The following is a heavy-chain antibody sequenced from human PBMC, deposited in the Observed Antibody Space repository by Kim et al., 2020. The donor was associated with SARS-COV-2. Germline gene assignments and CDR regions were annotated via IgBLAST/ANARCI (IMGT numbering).Heavy chain of an antibody. CDR3: ARLKPGLGPFDY. V-gene: IGHV3-33*01. J-gene: IGHJ4*02. Sequence: GGSLRLSCAASGFTFSSYGMHWVRQAPGKGLEWVAVIWYDGSNKYYADSVKGRFTISRDNSKNTLYLQMNSLRAEDTAVYYCARLKPGLGPFDYWGQGTLVTVSS. D-gene: IGHD6-19*01. CDR2: IWYDGSNK. CDR1: GFTFSSYG.